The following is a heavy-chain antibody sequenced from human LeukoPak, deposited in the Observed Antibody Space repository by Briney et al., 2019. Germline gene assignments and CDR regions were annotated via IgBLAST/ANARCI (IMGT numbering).Heavy chain of an antibody. J-gene: IGHJ6*02. CDR3: ARVMKRWLQLRIGYYYGMDV. CDR1: GYTFTGYY. Sequence: ASVKVSCKASGYTFTGYYMHWVRQAPGQGLEWMGWINPNSSGTNYAQKFQGRVTMTRDTSISTAYMELSRLRSDDTAVYYCARVMKRWLQLRIGYYYGMDVWGQGTTVTVSS. CDR2: INPNSSGT. D-gene: IGHD5-12*01. V-gene: IGHV1-2*02.